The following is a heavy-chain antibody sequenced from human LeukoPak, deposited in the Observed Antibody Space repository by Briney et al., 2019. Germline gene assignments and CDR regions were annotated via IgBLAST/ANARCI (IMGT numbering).Heavy chain of an antibody. CDR3: TREVATITPYFDY. D-gene: IGHD5-12*01. Sequence: PGGSLRLSCTASGFTFGDYAMSWVRQAPGKGLEWVGFIRSKAYGGTTEYAASVKGRFTISGDDSKSIAYLQMNSLKTEDTAVYYCTREVATITPYFDYWGQGTLVTVSS. J-gene: IGHJ4*02. V-gene: IGHV3-49*04. CDR2: IRSKAYGGTT. CDR1: GFTFGDYA.